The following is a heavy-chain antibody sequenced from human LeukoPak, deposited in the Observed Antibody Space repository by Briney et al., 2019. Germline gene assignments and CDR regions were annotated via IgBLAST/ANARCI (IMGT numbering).Heavy chain of an antibody. CDR2: INHSGST. CDR1: GGSISSSSYY. D-gene: IGHD3-10*01. CDR3: ARVRMVREPFDY. V-gene: IGHV4-39*07. J-gene: IGHJ4*02. Sequence: PSETLFLTCTVSGGSISSSSYYWSWIRQPPGKGLEWIGEINHSGSTNYNPSLKSRVTISVDTSKDQFSLKLSSVTAADTAVYYCARVRMVREPFDYWGQGTLVTVSS.